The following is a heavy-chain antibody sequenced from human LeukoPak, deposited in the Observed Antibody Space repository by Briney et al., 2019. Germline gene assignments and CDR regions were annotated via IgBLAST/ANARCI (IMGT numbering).Heavy chain of an antibody. J-gene: IGHJ4*02. CDR1: GGSISSSSYY. CDR2: IYYSGST. V-gene: IGHV4-39*07. D-gene: IGHD2-21*01. Sequence: PSETLSLTCTVSGGSISSSSYYWGWIRQPPGKGLEWIGSIYYSGSTNYNPSLKSRVTISVDTSKNQFSLKLSSVTATDTAVYYCARAILVQELTRPTRFDYWGQGTLVTVSS. CDR3: ARAILVQELTRPTRFDY.